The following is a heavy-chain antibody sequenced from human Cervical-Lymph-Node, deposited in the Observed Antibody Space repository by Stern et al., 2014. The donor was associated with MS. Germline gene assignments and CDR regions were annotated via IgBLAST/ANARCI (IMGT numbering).Heavy chain of an antibody. V-gene: IGHV1-69*06. Sequence: QVQLQESGAEMKKPGSSLKVSCKASGGPFGNYGITWVRQAPGQGLEWMGGIIPLLATAKYAQQFQGRVTMTADKSTSTAYMELSSLASEDTAIYYCARDYSALDSWGQGTLVTVSS. J-gene: IGHJ4*02. CDR3: ARDYSALDS. CDR1: GGPFGNYG. CDR2: IIPLLATA. D-gene: IGHD2-15*01.